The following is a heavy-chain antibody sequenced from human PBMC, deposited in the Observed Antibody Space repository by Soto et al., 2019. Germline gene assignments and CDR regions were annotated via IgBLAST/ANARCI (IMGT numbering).Heavy chain of an antibody. Sequence: SETLSLTCAVYGGSFSGYYWSWIRQPPGKGLEWIGEINHSGSTNYNPSLKSRVTISVDTSKNQFSLKLSSVTAADTAVYYCASRNSGSYPDGYFDYWGQGTLVTVSS. CDR2: INHSGST. V-gene: IGHV4-34*01. J-gene: IGHJ4*02. CDR3: ASRNSGSYPDGYFDY. CDR1: GGSFSGYY. D-gene: IGHD1-26*01.